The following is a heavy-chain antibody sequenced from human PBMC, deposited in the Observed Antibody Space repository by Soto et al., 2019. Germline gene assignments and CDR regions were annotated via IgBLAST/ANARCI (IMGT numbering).Heavy chain of an antibody. J-gene: IGHJ4*02. CDR2: INPDSGGT. Sequence: GASVKVSCKASGCTFTGYYIHWVRQAPGQGLEWMGWINPDSGGTNYAQKFQGRVTMTRDTSISTAYMELSSLRSDDTAVYYCARPNRLGELSLFDYWGQGTLVTVSS. D-gene: IGHD3-16*02. CDR1: GCTFTGYY. V-gene: IGHV1-2*02. CDR3: ARPNRLGELSLFDY.